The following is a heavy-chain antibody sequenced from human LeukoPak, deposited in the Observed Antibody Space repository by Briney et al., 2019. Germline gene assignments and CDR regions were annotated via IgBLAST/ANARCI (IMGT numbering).Heavy chain of an antibody. CDR1: GYTFTSYG. CDR3: AREYYDILTSYHGYYYYGMDV. CDR2: ISAYNGNT. V-gene: IGHV1-18*01. D-gene: IGHD3-9*01. J-gene: IGHJ6*02. Sequence: ASVKVSCKASGYTFTSYGISWVRQAPGQGLEWMGWISAYNGNTNYAQKLQGRVTMTTDTSTSTAYMELRSLRSDDTAVYYCAREYYDILTSYHGYYYYGMDVWGQGTTVTVSS.